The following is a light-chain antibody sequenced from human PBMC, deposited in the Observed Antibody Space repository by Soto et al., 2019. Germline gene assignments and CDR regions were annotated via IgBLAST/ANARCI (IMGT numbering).Light chain of an antibody. CDR3: QQYNTYPWT. V-gene: IGKV1-5*01. J-gene: IGKJ1*01. CDR1: QSISGY. Sequence: DIQMTQSPSTLSASVGDRVTITCRSSQSISGYLAWYQQKPGKAPKLLIYDASSLESGVPSRFSGSASGKEFTLTISSLQPDDFATYYCQQYNTYPWTLGQGTKVDIK. CDR2: DAS.